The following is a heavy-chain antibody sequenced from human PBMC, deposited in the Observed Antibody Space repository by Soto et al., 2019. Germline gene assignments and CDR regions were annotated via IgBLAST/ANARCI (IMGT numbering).Heavy chain of an antibody. CDR1: GYTFTIYG. CDR3: ASRLKAPDDAFDI. V-gene: IGHV1-18*01. J-gene: IGHJ3*02. CDR2: ISAYNGNT. Sequence: ASVKVSCKASGYTFTIYGIIWVRQAPGQGLEWMGWISAYNGNTNYAQKLQGRVTMTTDTSTSTAYMELRSLRSDDTAVYYCASRLKAPDDAFDIWGQGTMVTVSS. D-gene: IGHD2-21*02.